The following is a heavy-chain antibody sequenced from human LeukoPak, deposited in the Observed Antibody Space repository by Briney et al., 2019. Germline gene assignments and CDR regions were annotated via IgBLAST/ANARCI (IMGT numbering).Heavy chain of an antibody. Sequence: SETLSLTCTVSGGSISSSSYYWGWIRQPPGKGLEWIGSIYYSGSTYYNPSLKSRVTISVDTSKNQFSLKLSSVTAADTAVYYCARDWFSPSYYFDYWGQGTLVTVSS. D-gene: IGHD3-10*01. CDR2: IYYSGST. V-gene: IGHV4-39*07. CDR1: GGSISSSSYY. CDR3: ARDWFSPSYYFDY. J-gene: IGHJ4*02.